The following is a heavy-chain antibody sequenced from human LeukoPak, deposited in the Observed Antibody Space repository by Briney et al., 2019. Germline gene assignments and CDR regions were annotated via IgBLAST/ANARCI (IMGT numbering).Heavy chain of an antibody. Sequence: GASVKVSCKASGYTFTGYYMHWVRQAPGQGLEWMGWINPNSGGTNYAQKFQGKVTMTRDTSISTAYMELSRLRSDDTAVYYCAREIAAAEINWFDPWGQGTLVTASS. CDR2: INPNSGGT. J-gene: IGHJ5*02. CDR3: AREIAAAEINWFDP. D-gene: IGHD6-13*01. CDR1: GYTFTGYY. V-gene: IGHV1-2*02.